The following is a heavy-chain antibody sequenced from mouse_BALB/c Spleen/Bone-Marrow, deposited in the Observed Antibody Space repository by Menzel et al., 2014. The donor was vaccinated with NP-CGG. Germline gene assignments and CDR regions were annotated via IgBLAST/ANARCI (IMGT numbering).Heavy chain of an antibody. J-gene: IGHJ2*01. V-gene: IGHV1-80*01. CDR2: IYPGDGDT. CDR1: GYAFSSYW. CDR3: AKSGYGSFDY. D-gene: IGHD1-1*01. Sequence: QVQLQQSGAELVRPGSSVKISCKTSGYAFSSYWVNWVRQRPGQGLEWIGQIYPGDGDTNYNGKFKDKATLTADKSSSTAYMQLSSLTSEASAVYFCAKSGYGSFDYWGPGTTLTVSS.